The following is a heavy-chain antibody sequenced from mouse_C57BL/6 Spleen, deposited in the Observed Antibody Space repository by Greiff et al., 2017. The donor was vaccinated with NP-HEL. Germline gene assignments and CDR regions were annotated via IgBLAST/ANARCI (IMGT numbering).Heavy chain of an antibody. Sequence: VQLQQSGTVLARPGASVKMSCKTSGYTFTSYWMHWVKQRPGQGLEWIGAIYPGNSDTSYNQKFKGKAKLTAVTSASTAYMELSSLTNEDSAVYYCTRGTGVMISPYYFDYWGQGTTLTVSS. CDR1: GYTFTSYW. J-gene: IGHJ2*01. V-gene: IGHV1-5*01. CDR3: TRGTGVMISPYYFDY. CDR2: IYPGNSDT. D-gene: IGHD2-3*01.